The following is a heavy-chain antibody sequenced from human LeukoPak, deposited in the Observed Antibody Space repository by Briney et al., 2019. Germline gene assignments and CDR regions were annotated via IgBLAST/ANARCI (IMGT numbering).Heavy chain of an antibody. Sequence: GRSLRLSCAASRFTFSSYGMHWVRQAPGKGLEWVAVISYDGSNKYYADSVKGRFTISRDNSKNTLYLQMNSLRAEDTAVYYCAKDQHRYDYVWGSYRPTFEVDYWGQGTLVTVSS. V-gene: IGHV3-30*18. CDR1: RFTFSSYG. D-gene: IGHD3-16*02. CDR3: AKDQHRYDYVWGSYRPTFEVDY. J-gene: IGHJ4*02. CDR2: ISYDGSNK.